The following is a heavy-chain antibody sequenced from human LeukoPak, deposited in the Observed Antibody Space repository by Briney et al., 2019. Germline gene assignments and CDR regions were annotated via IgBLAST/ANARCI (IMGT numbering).Heavy chain of an antibody. Sequence: GGSLRLSCAASGFTFRSFAMSWVRQAPGKGLEWVSAISTTGDDTSCADSVKGRFTISRDNSKNTLYLQMKSLRAEDTAVYYCARGYSSSWYGGADNYFDFWGQGTLVTVSS. V-gene: IGHV3-23*01. D-gene: IGHD6-13*01. CDR3: ARGYSSSWYGGADNYFDF. J-gene: IGHJ4*02. CDR1: GFTFRSFA. CDR2: ISTTGDDT.